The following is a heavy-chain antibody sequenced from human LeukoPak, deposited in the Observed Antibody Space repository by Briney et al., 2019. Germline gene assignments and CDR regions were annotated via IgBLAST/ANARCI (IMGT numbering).Heavy chain of an antibody. CDR2: LSNSGNTI. CDR3: ARVAVTGIGVDY. CDR1: GFTFSDYC. V-gene: IGHV3-11*04. D-gene: IGHD6-19*01. Sequence: PGGSLRLSCAASGFTFSDYCMSWIRQAPGKGLEWISYLSNSGNTIYYADSVKGRFTISRDNAKNSLYLQMNSLRAEDTAVYYCARVAVTGIGVDYWGQGILVTVSS. J-gene: IGHJ4*02.